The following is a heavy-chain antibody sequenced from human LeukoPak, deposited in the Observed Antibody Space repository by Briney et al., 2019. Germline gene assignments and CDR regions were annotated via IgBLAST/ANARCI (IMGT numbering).Heavy chain of an antibody. Sequence: GGSLRLSCAASGFTFSSYALHWVRQAPGKGLEWVALISYDGNDKYYADSVKGRFSISRDNSKNTLYLEMNSLRVEDTAVYYCARACDTCGYSFGSPFDYWGQGTLVTVSS. J-gene: IGHJ4*02. CDR3: ARACDTCGYSFGSPFDY. D-gene: IGHD5-18*01. V-gene: IGHV3-30-3*01. CDR1: GFTFSSYA. CDR2: ISYDGNDK.